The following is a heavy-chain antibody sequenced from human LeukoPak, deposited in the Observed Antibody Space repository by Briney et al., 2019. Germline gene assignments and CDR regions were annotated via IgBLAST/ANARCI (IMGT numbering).Heavy chain of an antibody. CDR2: ISSSGSAI. Sequence: PGGSLRLSCADSGFFFSGYDMNWVRQAPGKGLEWVSYISSSGSAIYYADSVKGRFTISRDNAKNSLYLQMNSLRAEDTAVYHCAKGSAFDYWGQGTLVTVSS. V-gene: IGHV3-48*03. J-gene: IGHJ4*02. CDR1: GFFFSGYD. D-gene: IGHD3-10*01. CDR3: AKGSAFDY.